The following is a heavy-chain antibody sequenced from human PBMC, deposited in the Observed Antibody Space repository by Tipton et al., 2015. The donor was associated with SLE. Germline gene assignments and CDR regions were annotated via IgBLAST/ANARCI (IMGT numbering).Heavy chain of an antibody. CDR1: GGSMSSGPYY. D-gene: IGHD3-16*01. V-gene: IGHV4-31*02. J-gene: IGHJ4*02. CDR3: TRHIDYVGSGIFDH. Sequence: LRLSCTVSGGSMSSGPYYWSWIRQHPGKGLEWIGNIYYSGSTFYNPSLKSRVTISVDTSKQQFSLKLSSVTAADTAVYYCTRHIDYVGSGIFDHWGQGTLVTVSS. CDR2: IYYSGST.